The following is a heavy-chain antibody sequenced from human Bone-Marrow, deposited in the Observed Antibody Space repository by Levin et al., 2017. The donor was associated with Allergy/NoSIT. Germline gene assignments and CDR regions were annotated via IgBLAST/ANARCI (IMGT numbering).Heavy chain of an antibody. V-gene: IGHV1-2*02. CDR2: IDPNSGDT. D-gene: IGHD2-2*02. J-gene: IGHJ4*02. Sequence: ASVKVSCKASGYTFTASYIHWVRQAPGQGLEWMGRIDPNSGDTKFAQKFQDRVNMHRDTSISTASMELTNLRSDDTAVYYCAREPIPGVDGAEDDPDFAHWGPGTLVAVAS. CDR1: GYTFTASY. CDR3: AREPIPGVDGAEDDPDFAH.